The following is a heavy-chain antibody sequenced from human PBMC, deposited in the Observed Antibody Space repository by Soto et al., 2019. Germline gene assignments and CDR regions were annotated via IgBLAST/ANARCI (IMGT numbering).Heavy chain of an antibody. J-gene: IGHJ5*02. V-gene: IGHV1-69*01. CDR2: IIPSFGTA. Sequence: QVQLVQSGAEVKKPGSSVKVSCKASGGTFSSYAISWVRQAPGQGLEWMGGIIPSFGTANYAQKFQGRVTITADESTSAAYMELSSLRSEDTAVYYCARGVEAVDTAMVTVIDWFDPWGQGTLVTVSS. D-gene: IGHD5-18*01. CDR3: ARGVEAVDTAMVTVIDWFDP. CDR1: GGTFSSYA.